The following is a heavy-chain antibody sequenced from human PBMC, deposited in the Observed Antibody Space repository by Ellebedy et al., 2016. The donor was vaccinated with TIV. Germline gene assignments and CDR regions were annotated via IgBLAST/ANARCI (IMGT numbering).Heavy chain of an antibody. CDR3: ALNSGLGGWGVGNPFDV. V-gene: IGHV4-39*01. D-gene: IGHD1-26*01. J-gene: IGHJ3*01. CDR2: YYSDGRN. CDR1: GGSISSRVYL. Sequence: SETLSLTXTVSGGSISSRVYLWGWIRQPPGKGLEWIGTYYSDGRNIYNPSLQSRLTISVDTSKNQFSLNLISVTAADTAVYYCALNSGLGGWGVGNPFDVWGHGTMVTDSS.